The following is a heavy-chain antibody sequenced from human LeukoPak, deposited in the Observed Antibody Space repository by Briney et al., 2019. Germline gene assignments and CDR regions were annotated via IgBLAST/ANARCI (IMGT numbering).Heavy chain of an antibody. Sequence: ASVKVSCKASGYSFTSHYMHWVRQAPGQGLEWMGIINPSGGSTSHAQKFQGRVTMTRDTSTSTVYMELSSLRSEDTAVYYCARDPVGSQFDPWGQGTLVTVSS. D-gene: IGHD1-26*01. V-gene: IGHV1-46*01. CDR3: ARDPVGSQFDP. J-gene: IGHJ5*02. CDR1: GYSFTSHY. CDR2: INPSGGST.